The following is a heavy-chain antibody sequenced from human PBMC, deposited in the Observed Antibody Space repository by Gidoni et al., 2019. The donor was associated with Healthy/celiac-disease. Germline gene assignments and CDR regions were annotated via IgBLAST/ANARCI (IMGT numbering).Heavy chain of an antibody. CDR2: ISYDGSNK. CDR1: GFTFSSYG. V-gene: IGHV3-30*18. CDR3: AKDLGYYGRTADAYYGMDV. J-gene: IGHJ6*02. D-gene: IGHD3-22*01. Sequence: QVQLVESGGGVVQPGRSLRLSCAASGFTFSSYGMHWVRQAPGKGLEWVAVISYDGSNKYYADSVKGRFTISRDNSKNTLYLQMNSLRAEDTAVYYCAKDLGYYGRTADAYYGMDVWGQGTTVTVSS.